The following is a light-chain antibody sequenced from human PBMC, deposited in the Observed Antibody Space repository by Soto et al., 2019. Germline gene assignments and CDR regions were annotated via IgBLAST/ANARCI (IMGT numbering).Light chain of an antibody. J-gene: IGKJ1*01. CDR1: QSVSSN. CDR3: QQYDISPWT. CDR2: DAS. V-gene: IGKV3-20*01. Sequence: IVLTQSAGTLSLSPGERATLSWGASQSVSSNFAWYQQKPGQAPRLLIYDASTRATGIPARFSGSGSGTDFTLSIIRLETEDFAVYDCQQYDISPWTFGQGTKVDI.